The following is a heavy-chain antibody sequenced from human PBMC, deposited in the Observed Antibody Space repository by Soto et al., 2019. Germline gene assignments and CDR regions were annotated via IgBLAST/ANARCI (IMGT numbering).Heavy chain of an antibody. CDR2: ISSSSSYT. CDR1: VFTFSDYY. CDR3: ARVVRWIPHAFHI. J-gene: IGHJ3*02. V-gene: IGHV3-11*06. Sequence: GGSLRLSCASSVFTFSDYYMSCIRHSPGKWLEWVSYISSSSSYTNYADSVKGRFTISRDNAKNSLYLQMDSLRAEDTAVYYCARVVRWIPHAFHILGQGTMVNVS. D-gene: IGHD5-18*01.